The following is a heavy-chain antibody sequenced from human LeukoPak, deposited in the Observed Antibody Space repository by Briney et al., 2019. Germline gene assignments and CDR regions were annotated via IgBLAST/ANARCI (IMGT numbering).Heavy chain of an antibody. D-gene: IGHD1-26*01. CDR1: GFTFSTYA. CDR2: FSGSGSST. CDR3: AKDEGLVGATTFDY. Sequence: GGSLRLSCAASGFTFSTYAMSWVRQAPGKGLEWVSVFSGSGSSTYYADSVKGRFTISRDNSKNTLYLQMNSLRAEDTAVYYCAKDEGLVGATTFDYWGQGTLVTVSS. J-gene: IGHJ4*02. V-gene: IGHV3-23*01.